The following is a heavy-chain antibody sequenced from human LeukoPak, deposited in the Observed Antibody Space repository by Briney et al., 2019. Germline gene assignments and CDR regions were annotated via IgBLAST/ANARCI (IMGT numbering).Heavy chain of an antibody. V-gene: IGHV4-59*01. D-gene: IGHD3-3*01. Sequence: SETLSLTCTVSGGSISSYYWSWIRQPPGKGLEWIGYIYYSGSTNYNPSLTSRVTISVDTSKNQFSLKLSSVTAADTTVYYCARASYYVFWSGDNPHFDHWGQGTLDTVSS. J-gene: IGHJ4*02. CDR2: IYYSGST. CDR1: GGSISSYY. CDR3: ARASYYVFWSGDNPHFDH.